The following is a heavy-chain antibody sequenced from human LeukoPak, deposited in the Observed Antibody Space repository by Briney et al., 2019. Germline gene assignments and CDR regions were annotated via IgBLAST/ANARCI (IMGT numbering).Heavy chain of an antibody. CDR3: AREYSSSWYRFYFDY. J-gene: IGHJ4*02. Sequence: GGSLRLSCAASGFTVSSNYMSWVRQAPGKGLEWVSVIYSGGSTYYADSVKGRFTISRDNSKNTLYLQMNSLRAEDTAVYYCAREYSSSWYRFYFDYWGQGTLVTVSS. CDR1: GFTVSSNY. CDR2: IYSGGST. V-gene: IGHV3-53*01. D-gene: IGHD6-13*01.